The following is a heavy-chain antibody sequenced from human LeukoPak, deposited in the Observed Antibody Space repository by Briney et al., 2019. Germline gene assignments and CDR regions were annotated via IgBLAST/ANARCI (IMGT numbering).Heavy chain of an antibody. V-gene: IGHV4-34*01. D-gene: IGHD4-23*01. J-gene: IGHJ6*02. CDR2: INHSGST. Sequence: SDTLSLTCAVYGGSFSCYYWSWIRQPPGNGLEWIGEINHSGSTNYNPSLKSRVTISVDTSKNQFSLKLSSVTAADTAVYYCARSGLRWSYYYYGMDVWGQGTTVTVSS. CDR3: ARSGLRWSYYYYGMDV. CDR1: GGSFSCYY.